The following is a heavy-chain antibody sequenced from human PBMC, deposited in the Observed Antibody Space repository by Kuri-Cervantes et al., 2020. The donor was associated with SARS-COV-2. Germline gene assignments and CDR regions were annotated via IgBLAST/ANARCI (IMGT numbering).Heavy chain of an antibody. Sequence: GGSLRLSCAASGFTFSSYGMHWVRQAPGKGLEWVAFIRYDGSNKYYADSVKGRFTISRDNSKNTLYLQMNSLRAEDTAVYYCARGSSGYLSPHWFDPWGQGTLVTVSS. D-gene: IGHD3-22*01. CDR3: ARGSSGYLSPHWFDP. CDR2: IRYDGSNK. CDR1: GFTFSSYG. V-gene: IGHV3-30*02. J-gene: IGHJ5*02.